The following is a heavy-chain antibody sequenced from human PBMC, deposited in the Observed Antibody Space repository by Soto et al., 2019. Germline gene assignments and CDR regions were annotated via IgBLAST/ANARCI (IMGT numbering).Heavy chain of an antibody. D-gene: IGHD5-12*01. CDR1: GFTFSSYG. J-gene: IGHJ6*02. CDR2: ISYDGSNK. V-gene: IGHV3-30*18. Sequence: QVQLVESGGGVVQPGRSLRLSCAASGFTFSSYGMHWVRQAPGKGLEWVAVISYDGSNKYYADSVKGRFTISRDNSKNTLYLQMNSLRAEDTAVYYCAKVQAKLRLYSGMGVWGQGTRVTVSS. CDR3: AKVQAKLRLYSGMGV.